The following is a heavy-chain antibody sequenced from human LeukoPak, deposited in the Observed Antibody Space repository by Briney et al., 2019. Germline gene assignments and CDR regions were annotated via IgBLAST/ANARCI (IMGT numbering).Heavy chain of an antibody. CDR2: IYTSGST. Sequence: SETLSLTCTVSGGSLGNYYWNWIRQPPGKGLEWIGYIYTSGSTTYNPSLKSRVTISVDTSKNQFSLKLTSVTAADTAVYYCARHDATQNDFDYWGQGTLVTVSS. D-gene: IGHD4/OR15-4a*01. V-gene: IGHV4-4*09. CDR1: GGSLGNYY. CDR3: ARHDATQNDFDY. J-gene: IGHJ4*02.